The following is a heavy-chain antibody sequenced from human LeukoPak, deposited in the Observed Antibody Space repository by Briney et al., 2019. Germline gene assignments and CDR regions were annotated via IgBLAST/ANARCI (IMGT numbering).Heavy chain of an antibody. Sequence: PGRSLRLSCAASGFTFDDYAMHWVRHAPGKGLEWVSGISWNSGSIGYADSVKGRFTISRDNAKNSLYLQMNSLRAEDTALYYCAKETNAVAAVYWGQGTLVTVSS. J-gene: IGHJ4*02. D-gene: IGHD6-19*01. CDR3: AKETNAVAAVY. CDR1: GFTFDDYA. CDR2: ISWNSGSI. V-gene: IGHV3-9*01.